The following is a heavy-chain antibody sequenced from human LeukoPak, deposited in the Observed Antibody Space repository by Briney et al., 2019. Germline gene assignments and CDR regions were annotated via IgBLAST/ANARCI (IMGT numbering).Heavy chain of an antibody. D-gene: IGHD2-2*01. Sequence: SETLSLTCTVPGGSISSSSYYWGWIRQPPGKGLEWIGSIYYSGSTYYNPSLKSRVTISVDTSKNQFSLKLSSVTAADTAVYYCASGVIVVVPAALHDAFDIWGQGTMVTVSS. CDR3: ASGVIVVVPAALHDAFDI. J-gene: IGHJ3*02. CDR1: GGSISSSSYY. CDR2: IYYSGST. V-gene: IGHV4-39*01.